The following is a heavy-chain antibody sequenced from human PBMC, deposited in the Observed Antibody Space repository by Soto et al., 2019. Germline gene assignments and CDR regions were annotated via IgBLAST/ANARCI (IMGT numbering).Heavy chain of an antibody. CDR3: TAVPVGYDSSGYQHYYGMDV. D-gene: IGHD3-22*01. V-gene: IGHV3-15*05. CDR1: GFTFSNAW. Sequence: PGGSLRLSCAASGFTFSNAWMSWVRQAQGKGLEWVGRIKTKTDGGTTDYAAPVKGRFTISRDDSKNTLYLQMNSLITEDTAVYYCTAVPVGYDSSGYQHYYGMDVWGQGTTVTVSS. CDR2: IKTKTDGGTT. J-gene: IGHJ6*02.